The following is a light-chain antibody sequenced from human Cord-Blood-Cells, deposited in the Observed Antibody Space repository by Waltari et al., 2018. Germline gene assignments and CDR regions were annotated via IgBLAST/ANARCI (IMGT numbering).Light chain of an antibody. CDR3: SSYTSSSTWV. V-gene: IGLV2-14*01. J-gene: IGLJ3*02. CDR1: SSDVGGYNY. Sequence: QSALTQPASVSGSPGQSITISCTGTSSDVGGYNYVSWYQQDPGKAPQLMIYDVSNRPSGVSNRLSGSKSGNTASLTISGLQAEDEADYYCSSYTSSSTWVFGGGTKLTVL. CDR2: DVS.